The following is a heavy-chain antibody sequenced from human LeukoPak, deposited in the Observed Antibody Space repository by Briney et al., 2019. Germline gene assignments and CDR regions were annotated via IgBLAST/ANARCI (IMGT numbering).Heavy chain of an antibody. CDR2: IYSGGRI. D-gene: IGHD3-10*01. V-gene: IGHV3-53*01. Sequence: GGSLRLSCTASGFTVSSNYMSWVRQAPGKGLEWVSVIYSGGRIYYADSVKGRFTISRDNSKNTLYLQMNSLRAEDTAVYYCARESLLWFGSFDYWGQGTLVTVSS. J-gene: IGHJ4*02. CDR3: ARESLLWFGSFDY. CDR1: GFTVSSNY.